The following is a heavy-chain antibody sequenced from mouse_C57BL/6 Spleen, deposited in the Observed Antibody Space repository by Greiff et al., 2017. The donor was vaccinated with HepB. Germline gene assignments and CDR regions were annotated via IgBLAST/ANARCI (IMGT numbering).Heavy chain of an antibody. D-gene: IGHD2-4*01. V-gene: IGHV1-9*01. J-gene: IGHJ3*01. Sequence: QVQLQQSGAELMKPGASVKLSCKASGYTFTGYWIEWVKQRPGHGLEWIGEILPGSGSTNYNEKFKGKATVTADTSSNTAYMQLSSLTSEDSAIYYCARSSLYYDLAWFAYWGQGTLVTVSA. CDR1: GYTFTGYW. CDR2: ILPGSGST. CDR3: ARSSLYYDLAWFAY.